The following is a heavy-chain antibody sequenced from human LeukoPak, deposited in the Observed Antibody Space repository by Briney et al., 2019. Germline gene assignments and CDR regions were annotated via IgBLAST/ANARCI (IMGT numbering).Heavy chain of an antibody. CDR2: ISFDGSNK. D-gene: IGHD2-15*01. CDR1: GFTFSSYG. J-gene: IGHJ4*02. CDR3: AKSLLPLGYCSGGSCSRLYY. V-gene: IGHV3-30*18. Sequence: PGRSLRLSCAASGFTFSSYGMHWVRQAPGKGLEWVAVISFDGSNKYYADSVKGRFTISRDNSKNTLYLQMNSLRAEDTAVYYCAKSLLPLGYCSGGSCSRLYYWGQGTLVTVSP.